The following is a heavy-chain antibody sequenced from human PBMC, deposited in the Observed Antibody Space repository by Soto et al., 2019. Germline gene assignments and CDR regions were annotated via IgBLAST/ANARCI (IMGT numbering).Heavy chain of an antibody. Sequence: QVHLVQSGAELKKPGSSVRVSCKASGDTFNFYTINWVRQAPGLGLEWMGRTNPILSMSNSALKFQGRLSMCADKSTSTAYMDLRSLRSDDTAGYYCATSYGSGSQAFDYWGQGALVTVSS. CDR2: TNPILSMS. D-gene: IGHD3-10*01. CDR1: GDTFNFYT. V-gene: IGHV1-69*02. CDR3: ATSYGSGSQAFDY. J-gene: IGHJ4*02.